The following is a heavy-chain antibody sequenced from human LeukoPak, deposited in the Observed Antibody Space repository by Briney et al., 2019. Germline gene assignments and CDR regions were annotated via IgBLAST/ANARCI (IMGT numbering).Heavy chain of an antibody. D-gene: IGHD2-15*01. Sequence: ASVKVSCKASGYTFTGYYMHWVRQAPGQGLEWMGWINPNSGGTNYAQKFQGRVTMTRDTSISTAYMELSRLRSDDTAVYYCAQIVVVAATQLSNDYWSQGTLVTVSS. V-gene: IGHV1-2*02. CDR1: GYTFTGYY. J-gene: IGHJ4*02. CDR3: AQIVVVAATQLSNDY. CDR2: INPNSGGT.